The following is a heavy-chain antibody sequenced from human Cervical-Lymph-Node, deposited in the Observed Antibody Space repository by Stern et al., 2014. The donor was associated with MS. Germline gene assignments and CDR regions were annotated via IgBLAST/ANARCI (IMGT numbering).Heavy chain of an antibody. V-gene: IGHV3-66*01. CDR3: AREIAGRRFED. Sequence: EVQLVESGGGLVQPGGSLRLSCEASGFPVSASYMNWVRQAPGKGLEWVSRIHTLGTTHHADSVKGRFSISTANAQISLYLPLDSLRVEDTAVYYCAREIAGRRFEDWGRGTLVAVSP. D-gene: IGHD6-6*01. CDR1: GFPVSASY. CDR2: IHTLGTT. J-gene: IGHJ4*02.